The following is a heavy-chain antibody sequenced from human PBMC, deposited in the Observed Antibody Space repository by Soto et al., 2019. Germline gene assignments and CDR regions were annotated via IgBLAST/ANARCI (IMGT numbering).Heavy chain of an antibody. CDR3: AKAAGRLEVTKVDY. J-gene: IGHJ4*02. D-gene: IGHD2-21*02. CDR2: ISGSGGST. Sequence: LRLSCAASGFTFSSYAMSWVRQAPGKGLEWVSAISGSGGSTYYADSVKGRFTISGDNSKNTLYLQMNSLRAEDTAVYYCAKAAGRLEVTKVDYAGQTTLVTVSS. V-gene: IGHV3-23*01. CDR1: GFTFSSYA.